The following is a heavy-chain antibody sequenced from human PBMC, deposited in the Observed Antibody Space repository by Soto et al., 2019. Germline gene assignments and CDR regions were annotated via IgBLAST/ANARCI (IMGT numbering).Heavy chain of an antibody. CDR3: TRDSLTFDY. V-gene: IGHV3-49*04. CDR1: GFTFGDYA. J-gene: IGHJ4*02. D-gene: IGHD3-9*01. CDR2: IRSKAYGGTT. Sequence: GGSLRLSCTASGFTFGDYAMSWVRQAPGKGLEWVGFIRSKAYGGTTEYAASVKGRFTISRDDSKSIAYLQMNSLKTEDTAVYYCTRDSLTFDYWGQGTLVTVSS.